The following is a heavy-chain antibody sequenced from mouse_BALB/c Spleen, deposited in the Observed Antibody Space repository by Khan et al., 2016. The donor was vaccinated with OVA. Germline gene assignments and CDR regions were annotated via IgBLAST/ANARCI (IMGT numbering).Heavy chain of an antibody. D-gene: IGHD1-1*01. CDR3: TRLAYYYDSWGFAY. CDR1: GFTFSTYG. J-gene: IGHJ3*01. V-gene: IGHV5-6*01. CDR2: VSTGGSYT. Sequence: EVQLVESGGDLVKPGGSLKLSCTASGFTFSTYGMSWVRQAPDKRLEWVATVSTGGSYTYYPDSVKGRFTISRDNAKNTLYLQMSGLRSEDTAMFYCTRLAYYYDSWGFAYWGQGTLVTVSA.